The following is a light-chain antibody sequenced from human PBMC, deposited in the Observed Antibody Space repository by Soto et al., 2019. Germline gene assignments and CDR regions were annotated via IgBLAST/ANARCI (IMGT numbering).Light chain of an antibody. CDR3: QQYRGYSWT. J-gene: IGKJ1*01. CDR1: MSVTSW. CDR2: KAS. Sequence: DIQMTQSPSTLSASVGDRVTITCRARMSVTSWLAWYQQKPGKAPNLLIYKASNLEYGVSSRFSGSGYGTEFTLTISILQPDDFATYYCQQYRGYSWTFGQGTKVEIK. V-gene: IGKV1-5*03.